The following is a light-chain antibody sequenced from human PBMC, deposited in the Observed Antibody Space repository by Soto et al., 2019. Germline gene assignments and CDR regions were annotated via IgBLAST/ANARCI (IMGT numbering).Light chain of an antibody. J-gene: IGKJ4*01. CDR2: GAS. Sequence: EIVLTQSPGTLSLSPGERATLSCRASQSVSSSYLAWYQQKPGQAPRLLIYGASSRATGIPARFSGSESGTDFNLTISSLEPEDFAVYYCQQRSNWPLTFGGGTKVEIK. V-gene: IGKV3D-20*02. CDR3: QQRSNWPLT. CDR1: QSVSSSY.